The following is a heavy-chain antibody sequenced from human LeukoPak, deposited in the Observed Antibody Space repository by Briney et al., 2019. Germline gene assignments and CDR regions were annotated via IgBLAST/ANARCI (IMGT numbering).Heavy chain of an antibody. CDR3: VTDYGA. CDR1: GXTFSXYV. D-gene: IGHD4-17*01. CDR2: IIPIFDKP. Sequence: CKVXGXTFSXYVLXWVRQAPGQGLEWMGGIIPIFDKPNYARKFQGRVAISADGSTSTTYMELSSLRSDDTAIYYCVTDYGAWSQGTLVTVSS. J-gene: IGHJ5*02. V-gene: IGHV1-69*01.